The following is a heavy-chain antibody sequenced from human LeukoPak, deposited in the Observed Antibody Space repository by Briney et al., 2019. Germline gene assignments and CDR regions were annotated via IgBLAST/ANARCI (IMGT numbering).Heavy chain of an antibody. J-gene: IGHJ4*02. CDR1: GYTFTTYG. V-gene: IGHV1-18*01. Sequence: ASVKVSCKASGYTFTTYGISWMRQAPGQGLEWMGWISAYNGNTNYAQKVQGRVTMTTDTSTSTAYMELRSLRPDDTAVYYCARGRDGYNPTADYWGQGTLVTVSS. CDR2: ISAYNGNT. CDR3: ARGRDGYNPTADY. D-gene: IGHD5-24*01.